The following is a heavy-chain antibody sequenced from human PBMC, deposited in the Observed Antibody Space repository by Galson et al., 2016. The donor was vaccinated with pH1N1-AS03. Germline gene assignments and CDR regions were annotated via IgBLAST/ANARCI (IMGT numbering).Heavy chain of an antibody. CDR3: VHRRRTITVRSVFDY. D-gene: IGHD5-12*01. Sequence: PALVKPTQTLTLTCTFSGFSLSTSGEGVGWIRQPPGKALEWLTLIHWDDDKRYSPSLRTRLTITKDTPKNQVVLTMANMDPVDKATDFCVHRRRTITVRSVFDYWGQGALVTVSS. V-gene: IGHV2-5*02. J-gene: IGHJ4*02. CDR1: GFSLSTSGEG. CDR2: IHWDDDK.